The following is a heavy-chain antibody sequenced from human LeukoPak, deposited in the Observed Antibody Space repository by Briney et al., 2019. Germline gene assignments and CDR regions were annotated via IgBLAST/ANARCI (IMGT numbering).Heavy chain of an antibody. Sequence: GGSLRLSCAASGFTFSRYWMSWVRQAPGKGLEWVANIKKDGSEKYYVDSVKGRFTISRDNARNSLYLQMNNLRAEDTAVYYCAREEYGDHMWWGQGTLVTVSS. D-gene: IGHD4-17*01. J-gene: IGHJ4*02. CDR1: GFTFSRYW. CDR3: AREEYGDHMW. V-gene: IGHV3-7*01. CDR2: IKKDGSEK.